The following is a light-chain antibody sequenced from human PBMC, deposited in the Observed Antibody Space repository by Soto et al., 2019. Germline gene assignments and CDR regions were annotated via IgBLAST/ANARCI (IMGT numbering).Light chain of an antibody. CDR1: QSVSSN. Sequence: EIVMTQSPATLSVSPGERATLSCRASQSVSSNLAWYQQKPGQAPSLLIYGASTRATGIPARFSGSQSGTEFTITSSRLQSEDFAVYYCQHYNSWPRTFGQGTKVAIK. CDR2: GAS. J-gene: IGKJ1*01. CDR3: QHYNSWPRT. V-gene: IGKV3-15*01.